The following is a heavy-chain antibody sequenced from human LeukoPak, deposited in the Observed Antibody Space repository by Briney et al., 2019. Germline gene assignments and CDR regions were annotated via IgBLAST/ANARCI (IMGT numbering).Heavy chain of an antibody. CDR3: ARRDIFGDTAMVPVVY. J-gene: IGHJ4*02. CDR1: GGSISSSSYY. CDR2: IYYSGST. Sequence: SETLSLTCTVSGGSISSSSYYWGWIRQPPGKGLEWIGSIYYSGSTYYNPSLKSRVTISVDTSKNQFSLKLSSVTAADTAVYYCARRDIFGDTAMVPVVYWGQGTLVTVSS. V-gene: IGHV4-39*01. D-gene: IGHD5-18*01.